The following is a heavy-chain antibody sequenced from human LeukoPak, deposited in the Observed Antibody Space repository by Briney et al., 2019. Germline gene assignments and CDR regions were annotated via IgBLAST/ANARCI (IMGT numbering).Heavy chain of an antibody. CDR1: GYSISSGYY. Sequence: SETLSLTCAVSGYSISSGYYWGWIRQPAGKGLEWIGRIYTSGSTNYNPSLKSRVTMSVDTSKNQFSLKLSSVTAADTAVYYCARQEYSSSWLFDYWGQGTLVTVSS. V-gene: IGHV4-4*07. J-gene: IGHJ4*02. CDR2: IYTSGST. CDR3: ARQEYSSSWLFDY. D-gene: IGHD6-13*01.